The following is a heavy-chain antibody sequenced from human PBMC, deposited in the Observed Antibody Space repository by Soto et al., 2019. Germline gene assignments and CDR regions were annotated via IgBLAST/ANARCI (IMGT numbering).Heavy chain of an antibody. Sequence: SVKVSCKASGGTFSSYAISWVRQAPGQGLEWMGGIIPIFGTANYAQKFQGRVTITADESTSTAYMELSSLRSEDTAVYYCARETIFGGNLYYYYGMDVWGQGTTVTVSS. J-gene: IGHJ6*02. D-gene: IGHD3-3*01. V-gene: IGHV1-69*13. CDR3: ARETIFGGNLYYYYGMDV. CDR2: IIPIFGTA. CDR1: GGTFSSYA.